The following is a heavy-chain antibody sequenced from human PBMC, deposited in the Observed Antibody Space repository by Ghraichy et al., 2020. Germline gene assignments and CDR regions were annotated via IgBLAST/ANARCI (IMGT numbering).Heavy chain of an antibody. CDR2: IYYSGST. CDR1: GGSISSGDYY. J-gene: IGHJ5*02. D-gene: IGHD3-3*01. CDR3: VVNARILGFLGP. V-gene: IGHV4-30-4*01. Sequence: SETLSLTCTVSGGSISSGDYYWSWIRQPPGKGLEWIGYIYYSGSTYYNPSLKSRVTISVDTSKNQFSLKLSSVTAADTAVYYCVVNARILGFLGPWGQGTLVTVSS.